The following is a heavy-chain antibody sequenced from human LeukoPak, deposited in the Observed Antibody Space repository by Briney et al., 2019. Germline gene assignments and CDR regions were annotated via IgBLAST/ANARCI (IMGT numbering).Heavy chain of an antibody. V-gene: IGHV3-30*03. J-gene: IGHJ4*02. CDR1: GFTFSSYG. Sequence: GGSLRLSCAASGFTFSSYGMYWVRQAPGKGLEWVTFISYDGSNKYYADSVKGRFTISRDNSKNTLYLQMNSLRAEDTAVYYCASGVSSTSCYVDYWGQGTLVTVSS. D-gene: IGHD2-2*01. CDR3: ASGVSSTSCYVDY. CDR2: ISYDGSNK.